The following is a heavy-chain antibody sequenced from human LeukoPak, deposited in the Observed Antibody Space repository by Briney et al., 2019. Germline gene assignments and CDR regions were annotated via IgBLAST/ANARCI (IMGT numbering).Heavy chain of an antibody. D-gene: IGHD2-2*01. Sequence: GGSLRLSCTASGFTFSSYDMHWVRQDKGKGLEWVSAISTAGDPYYLGSVKGRFTISRENAKNSFYLQMNSLRAGDTAVYYCAGQARPGAAEGAFDIWGQGTMVTVSS. V-gene: IGHV3-13*05. CDR1: GFTFSSYD. CDR2: ISTAGDP. J-gene: IGHJ3*02. CDR3: AGQARPGAAEGAFDI.